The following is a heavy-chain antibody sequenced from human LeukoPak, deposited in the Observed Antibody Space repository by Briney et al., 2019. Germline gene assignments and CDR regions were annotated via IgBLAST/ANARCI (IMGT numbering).Heavy chain of an antibody. CDR1: GGSFSGYY. CDR2: INLSGST. Sequence: PSETLSLTCAVYGGSFSGYYWSWIRHPQAKGLELIGEINLSGSTNYNPSLKSRVTISVDTSKNQFSLKLSSVTAADTAVYYCSRAYSGSSFPYYYYYYMDVWGKGTTVTVSS. J-gene: IGHJ6*03. V-gene: IGHV4-34*01. CDR3: SRAYSGSSFPYYYYYYMDV. D-gene: IGHD1-26*01.